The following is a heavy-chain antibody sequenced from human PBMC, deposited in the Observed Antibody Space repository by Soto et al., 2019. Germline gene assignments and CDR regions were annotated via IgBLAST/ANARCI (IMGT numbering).Heavy chain of an antibody. CDR3: ARDKVAARPFGVPDY. V-gene: IGHV6-1*01. J-gene: IGHJ4*02. Sequence: SQTLSLTCGISGDSVSSNRAVWNWIRQSPSRGLEWLGRAYYRSKWYIDYAVSVKGRITINPDTSKNQFSLQLNSVTPEDTAVYYCARDKVAARPFGVPDYWGQGTLVTVS. CDR1: GDSVSSNRAV. CDR2: AYYRSKWYI. D-gene: IGHD6-6*01.